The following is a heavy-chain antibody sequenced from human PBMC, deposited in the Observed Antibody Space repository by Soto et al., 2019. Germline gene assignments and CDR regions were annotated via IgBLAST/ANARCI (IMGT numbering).Heavy chain of an antibody. Sequence: SETLSLTCTVSGGSISSYYWSWIRQPPGKGLEWIGYIYYSGSTNYNPSLKSRVTISVGTSKNQFSLKLSSVTAADTAVYYCARLVVPAAIKGGWFDPWGQGTLVTVSS. CDR1: GGSISSYY. J-gene: IGHJ5*02. D-gene: IGHD2-2*02. V-gene: IGHV4-59*01. CDR3: ARLVVPAAIKGGWFDP. CDR2: IYYSGST.